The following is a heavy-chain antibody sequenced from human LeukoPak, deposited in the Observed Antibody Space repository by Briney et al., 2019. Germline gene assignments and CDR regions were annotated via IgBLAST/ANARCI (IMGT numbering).Heavy chain of an antibody. CDR1: GGSFNGYY. V-gene: IGHV4-34*01. CDR2: ISHSGGT. CDR3: ARTLDTTGYFRNFDY. J-gene: IGHJ4*02. D-gene: IGHD3-9*01. Sequence: PSETLSLTCAIYGGSFNGYYWNWIRQPPGKRLEWIGEISHSGGTNYNPSLKSRVTISGYTSKNQFSLTLYSVTAADTAVYYCARTLDTTGYFRNFDYWGQGSPVPVSS.